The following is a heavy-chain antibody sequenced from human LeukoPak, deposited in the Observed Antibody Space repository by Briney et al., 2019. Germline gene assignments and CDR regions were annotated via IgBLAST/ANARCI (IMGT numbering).Heavy chain of an antibody. Sequence: PGRSLRLSCAASGFTFDDYAMHWVRQAPGKGLEWVSGISWNSGNIGYADSVKGRFTISRDYAKNSLYLQMNSLRAEDTALYYCAKAPGIAASEYYFDYWGQGTLVTVSS. CDR3: AKAPGIAASEYYFDY. CDR1: GFTFDDYA. J-gene: IGHJ4*02. D-gene: IGHD6-13*01. CDR2: ISWNSGNI. V-gene: IGHV3-9*01.